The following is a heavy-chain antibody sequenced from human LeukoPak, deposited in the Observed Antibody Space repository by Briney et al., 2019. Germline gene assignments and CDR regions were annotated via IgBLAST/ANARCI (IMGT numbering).Heavy chain of an antibody. J-gene: IGHJ5*02. CDR2: INPNSGGT. Sequence: ASVKVSCKASGCTFTGYYMHWVRQAPGQGLEWMGWINPNSGGTNYAQKFQGRVTMTRDTSISTAYMELSRLRSDDTAVYYCARVNGDYVHWFDPWGQGTLVTVSS. D-gene: IGHD4-17*01. CDR3: ARVNGDYVHWFDP. V-gene: IGHV1-2*02. CDR1: GCTFTGYY.